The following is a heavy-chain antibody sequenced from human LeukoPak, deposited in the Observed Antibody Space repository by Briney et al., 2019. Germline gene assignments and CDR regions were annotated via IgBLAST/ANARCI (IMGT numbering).Heavy chain of an antibody. CDR1: GFTFSSYA. CDR2: ISGSGGST. CDR3: AREGLRYNKIDY. Sequence: GGSLRLSCAASGFTFSSYAMSWVRRAPGKGLEWVSAISGSGGSTYYADSVKGRFTISRDNSKNTLYLQMNSLRAEDTAVYYCAREGLRYNKIDYWGQGTLVTVSS. V-gene: IGHV3-23*01. D-gene: IGHD5-12*01. J-gene: IGHJ4*02.